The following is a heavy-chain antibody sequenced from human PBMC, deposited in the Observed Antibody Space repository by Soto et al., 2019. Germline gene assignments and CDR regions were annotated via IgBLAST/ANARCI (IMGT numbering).Heavy chain of an antibody. J-gene: IGHJ6*01. Sequence: SVKVSCKASGGTFSSYAISWVRQAPGQGLEWMGGIIPIFGTANYAQKFQGRVTITADESTSTAYMELSSLRSEDTAVYYCARVDCSGGSCYHYDGLAVRAQGTTVTVSS. V-gene: IGHV1-69*13. D-gene: IGHD2-15*01. CDR2: IIPIFGTA. CDR1: GGTFSSYA. CDR3: ARVDCSGGSCYHYDGLAV.